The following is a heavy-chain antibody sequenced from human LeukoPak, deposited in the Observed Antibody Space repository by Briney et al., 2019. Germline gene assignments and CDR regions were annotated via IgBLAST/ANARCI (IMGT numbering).Heavy chain of an antibody. V-gene: IGHV3-66*01. Sequence: GGSLRLSCAASGFTVSSNYMSWVRQAPGKGLEWVSVIYSGGSTYYADSVKGRFTISRDNSKNTLYLQMNSLRAEDTAVYYCARDLRGTVTTNYWGQGTLVTVSS. CDR3: ARDLRGTVTTNY. CDR2: IYSGGST. D-gene: IGHD4-11*01. CDR1: GFTVSSNY. J-gene: IGHJ4*02.